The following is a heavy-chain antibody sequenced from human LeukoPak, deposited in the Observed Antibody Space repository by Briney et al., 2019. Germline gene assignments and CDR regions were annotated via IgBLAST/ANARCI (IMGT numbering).Heavy chain of an antibody. CDR3: ARQIASAGTAGFDF. V-gene: IGHV4-4*07. Sequence: KPSETLSLTCTVPGGSISSYYWSWIRQPAGKGLEWIGRIYSTGSTNYNPSLKSRVTMSVDTSKNQFSLRLRSVTAADTAVYYCARQIASAGTAGFDFWGQGALVTVSS. J-gene: IGHJ4*02. D-gene: IGHD6-13*01. CDR2: IYSTGST. CDR1: GGSISSYY.